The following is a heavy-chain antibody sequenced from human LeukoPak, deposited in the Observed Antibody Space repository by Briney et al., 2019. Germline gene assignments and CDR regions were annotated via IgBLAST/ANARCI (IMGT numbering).Heavy chain of an antibody. D-gene: IGHD2/OR15-2a*01. Sequence: GASVKVSCKASGYTFTDYYMHWVRQAPGQGLEWMGWINPNTGGTKYAQNFQGRVTMTRDTSTSTAYMDLRRLRSDDTAVHYCARDCNSGNCYSDSWGQGTLVTVSS. CDR2: INPNTGGT. V-gene: IGHV1-2*02. CDR1: GYTFTDYY. J-gene: IGHJ4*02. CDR3: ARDCNSGNCYSDS.